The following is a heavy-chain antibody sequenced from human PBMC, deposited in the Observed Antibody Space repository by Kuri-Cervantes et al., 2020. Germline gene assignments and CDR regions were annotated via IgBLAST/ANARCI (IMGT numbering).Heavy chain of an antibody. CDR2: INPSGGST. CDR1: GYTFTSYA. J-gene: IGHJ3*01. Sequence: ASVKDSCKASGYTFTSYAMHWVRQAPGQGLEWMGIINPSGGSTSYAQKFQGRVTMTRDTSTSTVYMKLSSLRSEDTAVYYCARDSGDDYYGSGSYYNDWGQGTMVTVSS. V-gene: IGHV1-46*01. D-gene: IGHD3-10*01. CDR3: ARDSGDDYYGSGSYYND.